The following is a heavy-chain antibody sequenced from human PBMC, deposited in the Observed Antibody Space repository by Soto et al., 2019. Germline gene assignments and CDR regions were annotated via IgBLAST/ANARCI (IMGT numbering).Heavy chain of an antibody. CDR1: GGSISSGGYY. CDR3: ARECTGVTCHWFVP. CDR2: IYYSGST. V-gene: IGHV4-31*03. Sequence: LSLTCTVSGGSISSGGYYWSWIRQHPGKGLEWIGYIYYSGSTYYNPSLKSRVTISVDRSKNQFSLKLSSVTAADTAVYYCARECTGVTCHWFVPCGQRPLVPVSS. D-gene: IGHD2-8*01. J-gene: IGHJ5*02.